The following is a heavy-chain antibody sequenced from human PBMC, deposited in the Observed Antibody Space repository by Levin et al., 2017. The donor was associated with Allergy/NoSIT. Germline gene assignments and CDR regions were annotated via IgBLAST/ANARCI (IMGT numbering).Heavy chain of an antibody. Sequence: GGSLRLSCAASGFTFSANDMTWVRQAPGKGLEWVSTISGSGDSTYSADSVRGRFTISRDNSNSTLYLQMNSLRAEDTAVYYCAKVGSRPYYSYNSRAGRGAFDIWGQGTMVTVSS. CDR3: AKVGSRPYYSYNSRAGRGAFDI. V-gene: IGHV3-23*01. J-gene: IGHJ3*02. CDR1: GFTFSAND. D-gene: IGHD3-22*01. CDR2: ISGSGDST.